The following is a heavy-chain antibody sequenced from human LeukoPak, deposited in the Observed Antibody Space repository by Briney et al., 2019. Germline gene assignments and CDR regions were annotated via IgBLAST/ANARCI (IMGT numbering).Heavy chain of an antibody. CDR2: INRDGSST. V-gene: IGHV3-74*01. CDR3: ARDRETYYDILTGYYTLGDAFDI. D-gene: IGHD3-9*01. J-gene: IGHJ3*02. CDR1: GFTFSTYW. Sequence: PGGSLRLSCAASGFTFSTYWTRWVRQAPGKGLVWVSRINRDGSSTSYADSVKGRFTISRDNAKNTLYLQMNSLRAEDTAVYYCARDRETYYDILTGYYTLGDAFDIWGQGTMVTVSS.